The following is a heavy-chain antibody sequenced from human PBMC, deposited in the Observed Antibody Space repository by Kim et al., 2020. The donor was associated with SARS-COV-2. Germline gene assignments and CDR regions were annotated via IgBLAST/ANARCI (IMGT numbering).Heavy chain of an antibody. Sequence: TASDASVNGRFTHSRNDPENSWYLQMNSLKAEDTAVYYCARDWYTALDYWGQGTLVTVSS. CDR2: T. V-gene: IGHV3-72*01. J-gene: IGHJ4*02. D-gene: IGHD5-18*01. CDR3: ARDWYTALDY.